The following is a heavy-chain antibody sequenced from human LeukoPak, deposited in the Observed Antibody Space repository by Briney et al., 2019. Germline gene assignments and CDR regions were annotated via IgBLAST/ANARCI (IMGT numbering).Heavy chain of an antibody. CDR1: GFTFSNAW. CDR3: PTVVGGSHRYDY. V-gene: IGHV3-15*01. D-gene: IGHD1-26*01. J-gene: IGHJ4*02. Sequence: GGSLRLSCAASGFTFSNAWMSWVRQAPGKGLEWVGRIKSKTDGGTTDYAAPVKGRFTISRDDSKNTLYLQMTRLKTEDTAVYSCPTVVGGSHRYDYWGQGTLVTVSS. CDR2: IKSKTDGGTT.